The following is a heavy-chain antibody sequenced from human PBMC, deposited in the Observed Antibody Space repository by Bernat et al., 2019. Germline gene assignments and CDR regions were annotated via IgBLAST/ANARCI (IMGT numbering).Heavy chain of an antibody. Sequence: QVQLVQSGAEVKKPGSSVKVSCKASGGTFSSYAISWVRQAPGQGLEWMGRIIPILGIANYAQKFQGRVTITADKSTSTAYMELSSLRSEDTAVYYCASKYGSSTSCYGLSWFDPWGQGTLVTVSS. CDR2: IIPILGIA. D-gene: IGHD2-2*01. V-gene: IGHV1-69*04. J-gene: IGHJ5*02. CDR3: ASKYGSSTSCYGLSWFDP. CDR1: GGTFSSYA.